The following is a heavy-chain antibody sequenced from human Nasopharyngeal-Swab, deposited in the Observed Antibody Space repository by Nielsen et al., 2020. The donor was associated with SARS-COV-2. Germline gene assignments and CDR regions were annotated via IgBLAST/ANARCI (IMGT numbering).Heavy chain of an antibody. V-gene: IGHV4-39*01. J-gene: IGHJ4*02. Sequence: WIRQQPGKGLEWIGTIYYSGSAYYNPSRKSRVAISVDTSKNQIFLKLSYVTAADSAVYYCARNPRSVQYTSTWYGEFDYWGQGTLVTVS. D-gene: IGHD6-13*01. CDR2: IYYSGSA. CDR3: ARNPRSVQYTSTWYGEFDY.